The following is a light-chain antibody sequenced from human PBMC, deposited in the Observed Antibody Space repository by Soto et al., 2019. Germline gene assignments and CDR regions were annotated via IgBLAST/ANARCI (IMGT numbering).Light chain of an antibody. Sequence: DIAMTQSPATLSVSPGERATLSCRASHRVSSYLAWYQQRPGQAPRLLIYGASTRATGIPARFSGSASGTEFTLTISSLQSEDFAIYYCQQYNNWPLTFGGGTKVDIK. CDR3: QQYNNWPLT. CDR2: GAS. J-gene: IGKJ4*01. CDR1: HRVSSY. V-gene: IGKV3-15*01.